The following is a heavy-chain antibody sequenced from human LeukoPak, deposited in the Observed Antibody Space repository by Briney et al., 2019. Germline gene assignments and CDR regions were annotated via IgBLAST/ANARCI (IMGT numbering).Heavy chain of an antibody. CDR1: GGSVSSVSYY. CDR3: ARHRYSGTKYYYYYGMDV. D-gene: IGHD1-26*01. CDR2: IYYSGTT. Sequence: RPSETLSLTCTVSGGSVSSVSYYWSWIRQPPGKGLEWIGYIYYSGTTKYNPSLKSRVTISVDTSKNQFSLKLSSVTAADTAVYYCARHRYSGTKYYYYYGMDVWGQGTTVTVSS. V-gene: IGHV4-61*01. J-gene: IGHJ6*02.